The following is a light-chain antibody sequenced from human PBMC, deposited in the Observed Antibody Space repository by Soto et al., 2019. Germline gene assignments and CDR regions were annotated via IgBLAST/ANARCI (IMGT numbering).Light chain of an antibody. Sequence: QSALTQPASVSGSPGQSITISCTGTSGDVGTYNLVFLYQQHSGRAPKLIIFEVNKRPSGVSNRLSGSKSGNTASLAISGIQSDAEADYHCCSYAGRSNVVCGGGTKLTV. CDR1: SGDVGTYNL. V-gene: IGLV2-23*02. CDR2: EVN. CDR3: CSYAGRSNVV. J-gene: IGLJ2*01.